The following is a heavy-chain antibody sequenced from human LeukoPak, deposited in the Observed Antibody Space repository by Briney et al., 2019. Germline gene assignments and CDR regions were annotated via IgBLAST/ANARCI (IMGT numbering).Heavy chain of an antibody. J-gene: IGHJ5*02. D-gene: IGHD5-12*01. V-gene: IGHV4-61*01. CDR3: ARDGGYSMSLGFGP. CDR2: IYYSGST. Sequence: SETLSLTCTVSGGSVSSGNYYWNWIRQPPGKGLEWIGYIYYSGSTNYNPSLKSRVTISVDTSKNQFSLKLSSVTAADTAVYFCARDGGYSMSLGFGPWGQGTLVAVSS. CDR1: GGSVSSGNYY.